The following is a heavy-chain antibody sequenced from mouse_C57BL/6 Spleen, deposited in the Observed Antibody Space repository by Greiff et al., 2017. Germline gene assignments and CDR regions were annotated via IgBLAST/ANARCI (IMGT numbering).Heavy chain of an antibody. CDR2: IYPRSGNT. D-gene: IGHD1-1*01. CDR1: GYTFTSYG. J-gene: IGHJ1*03. Sequence: QVQLQQSGAELVRPGASVKLSCKASGYTFTSYGISWVKQRTGQGLEWIGEIYPRSGNTYYNEKFKGKATLTADKSSSTTYMELRSLTSEDSAFYFCARSAYCGSSYWYFDVWGTGTTVTVSS. CDR3: ARSAYCGSSYWYFDV. V-gene: IGHV1-81*01.